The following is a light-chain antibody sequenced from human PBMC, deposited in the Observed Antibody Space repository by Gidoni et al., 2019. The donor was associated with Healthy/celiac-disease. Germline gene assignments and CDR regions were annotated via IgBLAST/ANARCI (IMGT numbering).Light chain of an antibody. CDR2: GNS. Sequence: QSVLTQPPPVSGAPGQRVTISCTGSSSNIGAGYDVHWYQQLPGTAPKLLLYGNSNRPSGVPDRFSGSKSGTSASLAITGLQAEDEADYYCQSYDSSLSVVFGGGTKLTVL. J-gene: IGLJ2*01. CDR3: QSYDSSLSVV. CDR1: SSNIGAGYD. V-gene: IGLV1-40*01.